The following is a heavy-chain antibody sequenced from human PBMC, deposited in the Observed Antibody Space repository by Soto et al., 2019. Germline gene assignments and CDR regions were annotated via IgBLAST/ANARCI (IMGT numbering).Heavy chain of an antibody. D-gene: IGHD2-15*01. V-gene: IGHV4-39*01. CDR2: IYYSGST. J-gene: IGHJ6*03. CDR1: GGSISSSSYY. CDR3: ARLRRGSGGSQYYYYYMDV. Sequence: SETLSLTCTVSGGSISSSSYYWGWIRQPPGKGLEWIGSIYYSGSTYYNPSLKSRVTISVDTSKNQFSLKLSSVTAADTAVYYCARLRRGSGGSQYYYYYMDVWGKGTTVTAP.